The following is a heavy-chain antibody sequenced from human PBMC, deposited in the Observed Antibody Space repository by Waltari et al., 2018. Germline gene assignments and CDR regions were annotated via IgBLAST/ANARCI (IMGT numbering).Heavy chain of an antibody. CDR2: IWFEGSDK. V-gene: IGHV3-33*08. CDR3: ARKTSALYFDY. D-gene: IGHD2-2*01. CDR1: VFSFSSYG. Sequence: QVQLVVSGGGVVQPGRSLRLSCAATVFSFSSYGMHWVRQAPGKGLEWVAVIWFEGSDKYYADAVKGRFTISRDNSKNTLYLQMNSLRAEDTAVYYCARKTSALYFDYWGQGALVTVSS. J-gene: IGHJ4*02.